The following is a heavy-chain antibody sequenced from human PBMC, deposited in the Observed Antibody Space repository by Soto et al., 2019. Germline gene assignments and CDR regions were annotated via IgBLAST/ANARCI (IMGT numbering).Heavy chain of an antibody. CDR1: GFTFSSYG. J-gene: IGHJ4*02. V-gene: IGHV3-30*18. Sequence: QVQLVESGGGVVQPGRSLRLSCAASGFTFSSYGMHWVRQAPGKGLEWVAVISYDGSNKYYADSVKGRFTISRDNSKNTLYLQMNSLRAEDTAVYYCAKDQGYSYGYSLDYWGQGTLVTVSS. D-gene: IGHD5-18*01. CDR3: AKDQGYSYGYSLDY. CDR2: ISYDGSNK.